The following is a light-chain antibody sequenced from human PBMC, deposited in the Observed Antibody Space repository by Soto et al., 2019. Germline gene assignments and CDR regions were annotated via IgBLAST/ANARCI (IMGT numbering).Light chain of an antibody. V-gene: IGLV2-11*01. Sequence: VLAQPASVSGSPGQSITISCTGTSDDVGAYNHVSWYQQHPGKAPKLMIYDVGKRPSGVPDRFSGSRSDNTASLTISGLQAEDEADYYCCSYAGSYTRVFGTGTKVTAL. CDR1: SDDVGAYNH. J-gene: IGLJ1*01. CDR3: CSYAGSYTRV. CDR2: DVG.